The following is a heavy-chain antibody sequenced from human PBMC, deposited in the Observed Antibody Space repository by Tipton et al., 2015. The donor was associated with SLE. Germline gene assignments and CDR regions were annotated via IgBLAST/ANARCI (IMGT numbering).Heavy chain of an antibody. V-gene: IGHV4-34*01. CDR2: VNHSGRN. J-gene: IGHJ4*02. CDR1: DGSLTDYW. D-gene: IGHD1-26*01. CDR3: AIQVGHFDY. Sequence: TLSLTCAVYDGSLTDYWWTWIRQPPGKGLEWIGEVNHSGRNNYNPSLRGRVTISVDTSKNQFSLKLSSMTAADTAVYYCAIQVGHFDYWGQGTLVTVSS.